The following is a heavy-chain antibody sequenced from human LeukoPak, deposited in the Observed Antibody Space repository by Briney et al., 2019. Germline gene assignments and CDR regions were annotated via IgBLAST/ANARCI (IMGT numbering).Heavy chain of an antibody. CDR2: INPNNGGT. J-gene: IGHJ5*02. CDR3: ARDPYYGSGSYSFDP. D-gene: IGHD3-10*01. Sequence: ASVKVSCKASGYTFTGYYMHWVRQAPGQGLEWMGWINPNNGGTNYAQKFQGRVTMTWDTSISTAYMELSRLRSDDTAVYYCARDPYYGSGSYSFDPWGQGTLVTVSS. V-gene: IGHV1-2*02. CDR1: GYTFTGYY.